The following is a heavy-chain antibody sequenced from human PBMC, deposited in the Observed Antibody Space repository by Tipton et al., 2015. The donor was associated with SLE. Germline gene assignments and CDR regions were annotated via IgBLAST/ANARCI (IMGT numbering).Heavy chain of an antibody. CDR1: GGSISSSSYY. CDR2: IYYSGST. CDR3: ARREYPPVS. V-gene: IGHV4-39*07. Sequence: TLSLTCTVSGGSISSSSYYWGWIRQPPGKGLEWIGSIYYSGSTDYNPSLKSRVTMSMDTSKNQFSLKLSSVTAADTAVYYCARREYPPVSWGQGSLVIVSS. D-gene: IGHD3-10*01. J-gene: IGHJ5*02.